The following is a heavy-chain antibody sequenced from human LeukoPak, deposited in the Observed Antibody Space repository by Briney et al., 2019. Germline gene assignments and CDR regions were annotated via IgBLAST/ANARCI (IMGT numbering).Heavy chain of an antibody. CDR1: GGSFSGYY. J-gene: IGHJ5*02. V-gene: IGHV4-34*01. D-gene: IGHD5-24*01. Sequence: SETLSLTCAVYGGSFSGYYWSWIRQPPGKGLEWIGEINHSGSTNYNPSLKSRVTISVDTSKNQFSLKLSSVTAADTAVYYCARGVEMATITVWFDPWGQGTLVTVSS. CDR3: ARGVEMATITVWFDP. CDR2: INHSGST.